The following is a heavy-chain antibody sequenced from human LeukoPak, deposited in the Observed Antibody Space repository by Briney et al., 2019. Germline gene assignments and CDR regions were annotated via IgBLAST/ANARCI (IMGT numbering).Heavy chain of an antibody. CDR1: GGFVSSPTYY. D-gene: IGHD5-18*01. J-gene: IGHJ4*02. CDR2: IYYSGSA. CDR3: ARVVPDGYSDY. Sequence: SETLSLTCTVSGGFVSSPTYYWSWVRQPPGKGLEWIGYIYYSGSANYNPSLKSRVTISVDTSKNMFSLNLRSVTAADTAMYYCARVVPDGYSDYWGQGALATVSS. V-gene: IGHV4-61*01.